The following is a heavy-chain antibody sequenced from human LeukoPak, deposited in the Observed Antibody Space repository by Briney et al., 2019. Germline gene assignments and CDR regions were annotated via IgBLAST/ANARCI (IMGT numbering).Heavy chain of an antibody. Sequence: GGALRLSCAASGFTIGPYAMYWVRQGPGRGLEWVSVIKADGSGTFYADSVRGRFTTSRDNSKTSLYLQMNSLTSEDTALYYCATWAFYHNLDVWGQGTTVIVSS. CDR3: ATWAFYHNLDV. D-gene: IGHD2/OR15-2a*01. J-gene: IGHJ6*02. CDR1: GFTIGPYA. CDR2: IKADGSGT. V-gene: IGHV3-43*02.